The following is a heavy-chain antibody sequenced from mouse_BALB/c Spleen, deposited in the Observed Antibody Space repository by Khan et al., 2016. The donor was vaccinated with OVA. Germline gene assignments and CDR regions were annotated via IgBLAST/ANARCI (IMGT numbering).Heavy chain of an antibody. J-gene: IGHJ3*01. D-gene: IGHD2-2*01. V-gene: IGHV2-3*01. CDR2: IWSDGNT. CDR3: AIIFYGYDWFAY. CDR1: GSASTNYG. Sequence: VQLQESGPGLVAPSQSLSITCTVSGSASTNYGVSWARQTPGKGLEWLGVIWSDGNTNYHSSLKSRLTITRANSKSQALLKLNSLQTDDTATYYWAIIFYGYDWFAYWGQGTLVTVSA.